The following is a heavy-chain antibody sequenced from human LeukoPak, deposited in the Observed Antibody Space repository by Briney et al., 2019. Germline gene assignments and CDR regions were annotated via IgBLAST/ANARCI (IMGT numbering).Heavy chain of an antibody. CDR2: IWYDGSNK. J-gene: IGHJ5*02. Sequence: PGRSLRLSCAASGFTFSSYGMHWVRQAPGKGLEWVAVIWYDGSNKYYADSVKGRFTISRDNSKNTLYLQMNSLRAEDTAVYYCARGTDQLLYDSWGQGTLVTVSS. CDR1: GFTFSSYG. V-gene: IGHV3-33*01. CDR3: ARGTDQLLYDS. D-gene: IGHD2-2*01.